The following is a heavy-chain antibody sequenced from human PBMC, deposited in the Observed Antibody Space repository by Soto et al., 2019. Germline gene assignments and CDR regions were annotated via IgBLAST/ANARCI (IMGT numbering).Heavy chain of an antibody. CDR2: ISYDGSNK. Sequence: QVQLVESGGGVVQPGRSLRLSCAASGFTFSSYAMHWVRQAPGKGLEWVAVISYDGSNKYYADSVKGRFTISRDNSKNTLYLQMNSLRAEDTAVYYCARDSRIIAVAGTFDYWGQGTLVTVSS. CDR1: GFTFSSYA. V-gene: IGHV3-30-3*01. D-gene: IGHD6-19*01. CDR3: ARDSRIIAVAGTFDY. J-gene: IGHJ4*02.